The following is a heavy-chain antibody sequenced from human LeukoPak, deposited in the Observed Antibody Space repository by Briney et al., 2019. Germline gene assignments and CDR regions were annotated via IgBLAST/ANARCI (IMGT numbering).Heavy chain of an antibody. CDR2: INPNSGGA. CDR3: ARDIGPLPPGVNWFDP. V-gene: IGHV1-2*02. CDR1: GYTFTGYY. J-gene: IGHJ5*02. Sequence: GASVQVSCKASGYTFTGYYMHWVRQAPGQGLEWMGWINPNSGGANYAQKFQGRVTMTRDTSISTAYMELSRLRSDDTAVYYCARDIGPLPPGVNWFDPWGQGTLVTVSS. D-gene: IGHD1-26*01.